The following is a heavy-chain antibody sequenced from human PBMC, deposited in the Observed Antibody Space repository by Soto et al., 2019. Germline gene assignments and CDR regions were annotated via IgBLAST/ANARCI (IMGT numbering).Heavy chain of an antibody. CDR1: GYSFTNND. CDR3: ARMETFCSLNWFAP. V-gene: IGHV1-8*01. J-gene: IGHJ5*02. Sequence: ASVKVSCKASGYSFTNNDVSWVRQATGQGLEWMGWMNPGSGDTGYAQKFQGRVTMTRDISIATAYMELSSLRSDDTAIYYCARMETFCSLNWFAPWGQGTRVTVSS. CDR2: MNPGSGDT. D-gene: IGHD3-10*02.